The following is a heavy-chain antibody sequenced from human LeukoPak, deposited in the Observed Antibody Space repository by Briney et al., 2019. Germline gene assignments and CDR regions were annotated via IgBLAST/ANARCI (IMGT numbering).Heavy chain of an antibody. Sequence: SETLSLTCAVYGGSFSGYYWSWIRQPPGKGLEWIGEINHSGSTNYNPSLKSRVTISVDTSKNQFSLKLSSVTAADTAVYYCARQAYYYGSGRLYSFDYWGQGTLVTVSS. V-gene: IGHV4-34*01. CDR2: INHSGST. D-gene: IGHD3-10*01. CDR3: ARQAYYYGSGRLYSFDY. CDR1: GGSFSGYY. J-gene: IGHJ4*02.